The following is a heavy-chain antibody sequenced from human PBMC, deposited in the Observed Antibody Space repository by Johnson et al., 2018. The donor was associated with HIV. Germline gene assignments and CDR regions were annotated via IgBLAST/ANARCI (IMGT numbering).Heavy chain of an antibody. CDR2: ISGSDGAI. V-gene: IGHV3-11*04. D-gene: IGHD1-26*01. CDR3: AREQGSGSYSSHAFDI. CDR1: GFTFSDSY. Sequence: QVQLVESGGGWVKPGGSLSLSCAASGFTFSDSYMNWIRQAPGKGLEWVSYISGSDGAIWYADSVKGRFTISRDNSKNTLYLQMNSLRAEDTAVYYCAREQGSGSYSSHAFDIWGQGTMVTVSS. J-gene: IGHJ3*02.